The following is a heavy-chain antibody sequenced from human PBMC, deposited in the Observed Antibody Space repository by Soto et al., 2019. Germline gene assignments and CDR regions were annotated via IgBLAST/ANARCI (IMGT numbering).Heavy chain of an antibody. D-gene: IGHD2-2*02. CDR1: GYTFTSYG. J-gene: IGHJ5*02. CDR3: AREFMNQLLYDGNWFDP. CDR2: ISAYNGNT. V-gene: IGHV1-18*01. Sequence: QVQLVQSGAEVKKPGASVKVSCQASGYTFTSYGISWVRQAPGQGLEWMGWISAYNGNTNYAQKLQGRVTMTTDTSTSTAYMELRSLSSDDTAVYYCAREFMNQLLYDGNWFDPWGQGTLVTVSS.